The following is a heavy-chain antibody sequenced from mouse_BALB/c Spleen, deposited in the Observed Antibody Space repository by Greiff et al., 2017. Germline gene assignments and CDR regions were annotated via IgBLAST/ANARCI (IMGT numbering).Heavy chain of an antibody. CDR2: INSNGGRT. Sequence: EVMLVESGGGLVQPGGSLKLSCAASGFTFSSYGMSWVRQTPDKRLELVATINSNGGRTYYPDSVKGRFTISRDNAKNTLYLQMSSLKSEDTAMYYCAREDYDYGGFAYWGKGTLVTVSA. J-gene: IGHJ3*01. V-gene: IGHV5-6-3*01. D-gene: IGHD2-4*01. CDR3: AREDYDYGGFAY. CDR1: GFTFSSYG.